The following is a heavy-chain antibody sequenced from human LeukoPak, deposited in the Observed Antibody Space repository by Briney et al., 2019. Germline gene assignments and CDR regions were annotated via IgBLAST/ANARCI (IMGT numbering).Heavy chain of an antibody. J-gene: IGHJ4*02. V-gene: IGHV4-39*01. CDR3: ARSDSSGPLIPLFDY. CDR1: GGSISSSSYY. D-gene: IGHD6-19*01. Sequence: SETLSLTCTVSGGSISSSSYYWGWLRQPPGKGLEWIGSIYYSGSTYYNPSLKSRVTISVDTSKNQFSLKLHSVTAADTAVYYCARSDSSGPLIPLFDYWGQGTLVTVSS. CDR2: IYYSGST.